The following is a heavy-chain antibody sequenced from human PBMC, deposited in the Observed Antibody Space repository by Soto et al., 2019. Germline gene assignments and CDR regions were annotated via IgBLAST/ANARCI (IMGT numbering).Heavy chain of an antibody. Sequence: SETLSLTCPVSGGSISSGGYYWSWIRQHPGKGLEWIGYIYYSGSTYYNPSLKSRVTISVDTSKNQFSLNLSSVTAADTAVYYCARAGHSSSSEGANWFDPWGQGTLVTVSS. V-gene: IGHV4-31*03. CDR3: ARAGHSSSSEGANWFDP. J-gene: IGHJ5*02. D-gene: IGHD6-6*01. CDR2: IYYSGST. CDR1: GGSISSGGYY.